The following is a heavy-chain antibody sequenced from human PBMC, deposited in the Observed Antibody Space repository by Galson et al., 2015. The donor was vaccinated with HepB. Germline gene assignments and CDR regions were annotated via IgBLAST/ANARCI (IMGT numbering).Heavy chain of an antibody. CDR1: GFNLDDFA. D-gene: IGHD3-3*01. V-gene: IGHV3-9*01. J-gene: IGHJ6*02. CDR3: AKDEAYDFWSGDNGMDV. CDR2: VRWNSGSI. Sequence: SLRLSCAASGFNLDDFAMHWVRQAPGKGLEWVAGVRWNSGSIGYAESVKDRFIISRDNARNSLYLQMDSVRPEDTALYFCAKDEAYDFWSGDNGMDVWGQGTTVIVSS.